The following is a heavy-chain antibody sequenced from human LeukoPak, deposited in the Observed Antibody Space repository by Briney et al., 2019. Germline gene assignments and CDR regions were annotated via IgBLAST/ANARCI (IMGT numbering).Heavy chain of an antibody. J-gene: IGHJ3*02. D-gene: IGHD3-22*01. CDR3: ARYFYDSSGSSSDAFDI. CDR1: GYTLTGYY. V-gene: IGHV1-2*02. Sequence: GASVKVSCKTSGYTLTGYYMHWVRQAPGQGLEWMGWINPNSGGTNYAQRFQGRVTMTRDTSMSTAYMELSRLRSDDSAVYYCARYFYDSSGSSSDAFDIWGQGTMVTVSS. CDR2: INPNSGGT.